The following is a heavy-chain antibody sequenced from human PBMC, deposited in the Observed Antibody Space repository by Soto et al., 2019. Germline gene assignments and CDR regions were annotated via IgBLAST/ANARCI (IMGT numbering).Heavy chain of an antibody. CDR1: GGTFSRFA. Sequence: QVQLVQSGAEVKKPGSSVKVSCKASGGTFSRFAISWVRQAPGQGLEWMGGIIPLFGKANYAQKFQGRVTITAGESTSTGYMELRSLTSEDTAVYYCARDGTMYDSNGYYYVYWGQGTLVTVSS. CDR2: IIPLFGKA. CDR3: ARDGTMYDSNGYYYVY. V-gene: IGHV1-69*01. J-gene: IGHJ4*02. D-gene: IGHD3-22*01.